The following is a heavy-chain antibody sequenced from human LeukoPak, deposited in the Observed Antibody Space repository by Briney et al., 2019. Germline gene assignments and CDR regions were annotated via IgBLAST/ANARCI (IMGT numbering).Heavy chain of an antibody. V-gene: IGHV4-30-4*08. CDR1: GDSISSGDYY. D-gene: IGHD5-18*01. J-gene: IGHJ6*03. Sequence: SQTLSLTCSVSGDSISSGDYYWSWIRQPPGRGLEWNGYIYYSGSTNYNPSLKSRVTISVDTSKNQFSLKLSSVTAADTAVYYCARLRAMAIYYMDVWGKGTTVTVSS. CDR3: ARLRAMAIYYMDV. CDR2: IYYSGST.